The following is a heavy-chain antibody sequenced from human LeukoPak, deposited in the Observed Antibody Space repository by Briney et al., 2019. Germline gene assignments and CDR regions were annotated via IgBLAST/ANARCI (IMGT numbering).Heavy chain of an antibody. CDR2: FDPEDGET. CDR3: ATGYYYDSSGYYLYYFDY. Sequence: ASVKVSCKVSGYTLTELSMHWVRQAPGKGLEWMGGFDPEDGETIYAQKFQGRVTMTKDTSTDTAYMELSSLRSEDTAVYYCATGYYYDSSGYYLYYFDYWGQGTLVTVSS. J-gene: IGHJ4*02. CDR1: GYTLTELS. V-gene: IGHV1-24*01. D-gene: IGHD3-22*01.